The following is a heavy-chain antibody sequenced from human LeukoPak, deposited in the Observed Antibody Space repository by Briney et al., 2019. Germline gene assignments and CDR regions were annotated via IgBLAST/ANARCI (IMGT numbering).Heavy chain of an antibody. J-gene: IGHJ4*02. V-gene: IGHV3-7*01. CDR1: LFPFSNHW. Sequence: PGGSLRLSCAASLFPFSNHWMSWVRQAPGKGLEWVANIKEVESEKYYVASVKGRFTISRDNAKNSLYLQMNSLRVEDTAVYYCARQQHSGSYGYFDYWGQGTLVTVSS. CDR2: IKEVESEK. CDR3: ARQQHSGSYGYFDY. D-gene: IGHD1-26*01.